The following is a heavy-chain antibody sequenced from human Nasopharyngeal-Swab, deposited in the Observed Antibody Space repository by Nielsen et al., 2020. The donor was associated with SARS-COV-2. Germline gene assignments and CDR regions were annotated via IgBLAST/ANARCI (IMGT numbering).Heavy chain of an antibody. CDR1: GFTFNYFG. CDR3: AKGIAAAGSRCLDY. Sequence: SLKISYAASGFTFNYFGMHWVRQAPGKGLEWVSGISWNSVSIGYADSVKGRFTISRDNAKNSLYLQMNSLRAEDTALYYCAKGIAAAGSRCLDYWGQGTLVTVSS. J-gene: IGHJ4*02. CDR2: ISWNSVSI. D-gene: IGHD6-13*01. V-gene: IGHV3-9*01.